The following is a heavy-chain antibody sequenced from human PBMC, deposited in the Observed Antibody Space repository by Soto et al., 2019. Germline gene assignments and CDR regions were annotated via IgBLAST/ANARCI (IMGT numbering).Heavy chain of an antibody. V-gene: IGHV1-18*01. CDR3: ARAVSYSVGARLDN. Sequence: ASVKVSCKASGYTFNSHGITWVRQAPGQGLEWMGYISSYSDTSYAQELQGRVTMTTDTSTSTAYMELRSLRSDDTAMYYCARAVSYSVGARLDNWGQGTLVTVSS. CDR2: ISSYSDT. CDR1: GYTFNSHG. D-gene: IGHD1-26*01. J-gene: IGHJ4*02.